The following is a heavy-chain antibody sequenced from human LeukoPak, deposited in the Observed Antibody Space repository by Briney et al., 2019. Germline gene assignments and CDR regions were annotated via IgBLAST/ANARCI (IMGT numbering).Heavy chain of an antibody. CDR3: AKFEVVTGAFDI. J-gene: IGHJ3*02. Sequence: GGSPRLSCAASGFTFDDYAMHWVRQAPGKGLEWVSGVSWNSDTIGYADSVKGRFTISRDNAKNSLYLQMNSLRAEDMALYYCAKFEVVTGAFDIWGQGTMVTVSS. CDR1: GFTFDDYA. CDR2: VSWNSDTI. V-gene: IGHV3-9*03. D-gene: IGHD2-21*02.